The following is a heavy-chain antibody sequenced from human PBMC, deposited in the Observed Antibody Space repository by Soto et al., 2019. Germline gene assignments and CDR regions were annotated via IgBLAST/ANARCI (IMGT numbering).Heavy chain of an antibody. D-gene: IGHD2-21*01. J-gene: IGHJ4*02. CDR1: GFSLSTTGVG. CDR3: APSTTVIEVMDEPFAY. Sequence: QITLKESGPALVNPTQTLTLTCTFSGFSLSTTGVGIGWIRQPPGKALEWLALIYWNDDKRYSPSLKTRLTTTKNPPKNRVVLPLPEMAPLDTPTYSCAPSTTVIEVMDEPFAYGAKEPRVTVPS. V-gene: IGHV2-5*01. CDR2: IYWNDDK.